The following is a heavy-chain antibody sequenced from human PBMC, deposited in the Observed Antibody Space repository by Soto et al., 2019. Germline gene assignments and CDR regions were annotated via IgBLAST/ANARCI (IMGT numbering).Heavy chain of an antibody. Sequence: QVQLVQSGAEVKKPGSSVKVSCKASGGTFSSHVFNWVRQAPGQGLEWMGGIMPIIGTANYAQKFQGRVTITADESTSTAYMELSSLRSEDTAVYYCASDVEFRDGNISHLDYWGQGTLFTVSS. CDR2: IMPIIGTA. V-gene: IGHV1-69*01. D-gene: IGHD3-10*01. CDR3: ASDVEFRDGNISHLDY. J-gene: IGHJ4*02. CDR1: GGTFSSHV.